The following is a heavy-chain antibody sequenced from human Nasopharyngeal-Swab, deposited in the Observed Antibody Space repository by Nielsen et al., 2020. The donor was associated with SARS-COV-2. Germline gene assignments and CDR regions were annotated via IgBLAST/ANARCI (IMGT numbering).Heavy chain of an antibody. CDR3: ASSSSEKRGHDS. D-gene: IGHD6-6*01. V-gene: IGHV4-4*02. CDR1: GRSISGSDW. Sequence: SETLSLTCAVSGRSISGSDWWSWVRQPPGKGLEWIGETSPDGATNYNPSLKGRVIVSVDRSKNLFSLSLKSVTAADTAVYYCASSSSEKRGHDSWGQGTLVTVSS. J-gene: IGHJ4*02. CDR2: TSPDGAT.